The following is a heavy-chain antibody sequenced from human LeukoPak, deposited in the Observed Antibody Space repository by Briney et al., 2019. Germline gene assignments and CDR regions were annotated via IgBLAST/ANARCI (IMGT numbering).Heavy chain of an antibody. D-gene: IGHD6-13*01. J-gene: IGHJ6*03. CDR1: GGSISSYY. V-gene: IGHV4-59*01. Sequence: ASETLSLTCTVSGGSISSYYWSWIRQPPGKGLEWIGYIYYSGSTNYNPSLKSRVTISVDTSKNQFSLKLSSVTAADTAVYYCARANTAAGYYYYYYYMDVWGKGTTVTVSS. CDR2: IYYSGST. CDR3: ARANTAAGYYYYYYYMDV.